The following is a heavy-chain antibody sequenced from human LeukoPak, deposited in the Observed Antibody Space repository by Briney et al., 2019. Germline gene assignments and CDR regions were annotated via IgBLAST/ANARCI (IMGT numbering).Heavy chain of an antibody. CDR2: NSGSS. CDR1: GGSISSSSYY. Sequence: SETLSLTCTVSGGSISSSSYYWGWIRQPPGKGLEWIGSNSGSSYYNPSLKSRVTISVDTSKNQFSLKLSSVTAADTAVYYCARHPAGEAAHFDYWGQGTLVTVSS. CDR3: ARHPAGEAAHFDY. D-gene: IGHD3-16*01. V-gene: IGHV4-39*01. J-gene: IGHJ4*02.